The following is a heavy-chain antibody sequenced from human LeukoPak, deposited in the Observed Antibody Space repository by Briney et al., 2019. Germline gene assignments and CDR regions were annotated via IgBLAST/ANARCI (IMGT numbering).Heavy chain of an antibody. V-gene: IGHV3-30*02. Sequence: GGSLRLSCAASGFTFSSYGMHWVRQAPCKGLEWVAFIQNDGSNKYYADSVKGRFTISRDNSKNTLYLQMKSLRAEDTAVYYCAKGGGYEAQYYYYYLDVWGKGTTVTISS. CDR1: GFTFSSYG. J-gene: IGHJ6*03. CDR3: AKGGGYEAQYYYYYLDV. D-gene: IGHD5-12*01. CDR2: IQNDGSNK.